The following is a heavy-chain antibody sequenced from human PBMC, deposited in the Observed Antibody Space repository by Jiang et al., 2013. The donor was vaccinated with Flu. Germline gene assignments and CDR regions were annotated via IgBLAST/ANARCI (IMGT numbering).Heavy chain of an antibody. J-gene: IGHJ4*02. CDR3: ARGRGYNYAFRYYFDY. V-gene: IGHV5-51*01. CDR1: GYIFTNYW. Sequence: GAEVKKPGESLKISCKGSGYIFTNYWIGWVRQMPGKGLEWMGIIYPGDSDTRYSPSFQGQVTISADKSISTAYLQWSSLQASDTAMYFCARGRGYNYAFRYYFDYWGQGTPVTVSS. D-gene: IGHD5-24*01. CDR2: IYPGDSDT.